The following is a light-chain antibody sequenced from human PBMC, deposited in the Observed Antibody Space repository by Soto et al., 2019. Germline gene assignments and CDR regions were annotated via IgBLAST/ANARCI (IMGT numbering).Light chain of an antibody. CDR3: CSYAGTYTWV. Sequence: QSALTQPASVSGSPGQSITISCTGTTSDVGNYNYVSWYQQHPGKAPKLMIYEVSYRSTGASNRFSGTKSGNTASLTISGLQGEDEADYYCCSYAGTYTWVFGGGTQLTVL. CDR1: TSDVGNYNY. J-gene: IGLJ3*02. V-gene: IGLV2-14*01. CDR2: EVS.